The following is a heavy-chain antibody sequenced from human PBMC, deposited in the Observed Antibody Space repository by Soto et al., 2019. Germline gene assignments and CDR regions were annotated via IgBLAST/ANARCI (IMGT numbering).Heavy chain of an antibody. J-gene: IGHJ4*02. CDR2: IYYSGST. CDR3: ARQPLDYDILTGYIIYFDY. D-gene: IGHD3-9*01. V-gene: IGHV4-39*01. Sequence: SETLSLTCTVSGGSISSSSYYWGWIRQPPGKGLEWIGSIYYSGSTYYNPSLKSRVTISVDTSKNQFSLKLSSVTAADTAVYYCARQPLDYDILTGYIIYFDYWGQGTLVTVS. CDR1: GGSISSSSYY.